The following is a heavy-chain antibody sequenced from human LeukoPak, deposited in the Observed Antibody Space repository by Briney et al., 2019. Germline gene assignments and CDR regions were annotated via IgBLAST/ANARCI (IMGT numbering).Heavy chain of an antibody. CDR1: GFTFSSYS. D-gene: IGHD3-22*01. V-gene: IGHV3-21*01. CDR3: ARVEDYGYYDSSGYFDY. J-gene: IGHJ4*02. CDR2: ISSSSSYI. Sequence: GGSLRLSCAASGFTFSSYSMNWVRQAPGKGLEWVSSISSSSSYIYYADSVKGRFTISRDNAKNSPYLQMNSLRAEDTAVYYCARVEDYGYYDSSGYFDYWGQGTLVTVSS.